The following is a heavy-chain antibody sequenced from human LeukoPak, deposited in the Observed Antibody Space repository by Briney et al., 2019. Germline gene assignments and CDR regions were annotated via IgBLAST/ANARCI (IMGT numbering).Heavy chain of an antibody. CDR2: IYHSGST. V-gene: IGHV4-4*02. CDR3: ARGVGASSDDY. J-gene: IGHJ4*02. CDR1: GDSISSSNW. Sequence: SETLSLTCAVFGDSISSSNWWNWVRQPPGKGLEWIGEIYHSGSTNYNPSLKSRVTISIDKSKNQFSLKLISVTAADTAVYYCARGVGASSDDYWGQGTPVTVSS. D-gene: IGHD1-26*01.